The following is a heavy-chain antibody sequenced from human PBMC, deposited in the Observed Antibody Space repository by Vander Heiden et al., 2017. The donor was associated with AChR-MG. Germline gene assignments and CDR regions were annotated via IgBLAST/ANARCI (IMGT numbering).Heavy chain of an antibody. CDR2: INHSGST. CDR1: GGSFSGYY. Sequence: QVQLQQWCAGLLKPSETLSLTCAVYGGSFSGYYWSWIRQPPGKGLEWIGEINHSGSTNYNPSLKSRVTISVDTSKNQFSLKLSSVTAADTAVYYCARESYYGSGSYYKGAYYGMDVWGQGTTVTVSS. CDR3: ARESYYGSGSYYKGAYYGMDV. D-gene: IGHD3-10*01. J-gene: IGHJ6*02. V-gene: IGHV4-34*01.